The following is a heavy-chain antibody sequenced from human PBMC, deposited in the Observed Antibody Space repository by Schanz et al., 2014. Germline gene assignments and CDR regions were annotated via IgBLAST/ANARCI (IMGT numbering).Heavy chain of an antibody. D-gene: IGHD4-17*01. CDR2: IWNNGVTK. V-gene: IGHV3-33*08. CDR3: ARPRFDYGEVDY. J-gene: IGHJ4*02. Sequence: QVQLLQFGGGVVQPGGSLRLSCSASGFSFSSYSMNWVRQAPGKGLEWVAVIWNNGVTKYYADSVRGRFTISRDRFQNTLYLRMSSLRAEDTAVYYCARPRFDYGEVDYWGQGTLVTVSS. CDR1: GFSFSSYS.